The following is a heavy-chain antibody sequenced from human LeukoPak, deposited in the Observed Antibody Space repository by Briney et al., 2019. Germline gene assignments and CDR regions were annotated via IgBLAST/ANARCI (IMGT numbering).Heavy chain of an antibody. V-gene: IGHV1-8*03. J-gene: IGHJ3*02. CDR3: ASGFTVQNDAFDI. Sequence: ASVKVSCKASGYTFTSYDINWVRQAAGQGLEWMGWMNPNSGNTGYAQKFQGRVTITRNTSISTAYMELSSLRSEDTAVYYCASGFTVQNDAFDIWGQGTMVTVSS. CDR1: GYTFTSYD. CDR2: MNPNSGNT.